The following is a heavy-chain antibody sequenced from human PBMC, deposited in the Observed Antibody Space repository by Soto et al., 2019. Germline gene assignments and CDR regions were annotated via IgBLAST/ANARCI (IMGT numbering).Heavy chain of an antibody. J-gene: IGHJ6*02. CDR3: ARVGVAVAGSSYYYYYGMDV. CDR2: IYYSGST. Sequence: SETLSLTCTVSGGSISSGDYYWSWIRQPPGKGLEWIGYIYYSGSTYYNPSLKRRVTISVDTSKNQFSLKLSSVTAADTAVYYCARVGVAVAGSSYYYYYGMDVWGQGTTVTVSS. D-gene: IGHD6-19*01. CDR1: GGSISSGDYY. V-gene: IGHV4-30-4*01.